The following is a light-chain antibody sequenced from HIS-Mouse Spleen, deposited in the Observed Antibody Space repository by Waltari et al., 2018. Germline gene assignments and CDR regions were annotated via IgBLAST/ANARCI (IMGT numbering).Light chain of an antibody. CDR2: KAS. J-gene: IGKJ1*01. V-gene: IGKV1-5*03. Sequence: DIQMTQSPSTRSASVGDRVPIPCRASHSISNWLAWYQQKPGKAPKLLIYKASSLESGVPSRFSGSGSGTEFTLTISSLQPDDFATYYCQQYNSYSRTFGQGTKVEIK. CDR3: QQYNSYSRT. CDR1: HSISNW.